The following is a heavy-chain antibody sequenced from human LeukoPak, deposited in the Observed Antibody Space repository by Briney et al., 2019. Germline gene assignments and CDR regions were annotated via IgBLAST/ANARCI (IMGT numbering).Heavy chain of an antibody. CDR2: IGDRGGSTYT. J-gene: IGHJ4*02. CDR1: GFTFSRYA. Sequence: GGSLRLSCAASGFTFSRYAMSWVRQAPGKGLEWVSAIGDRGGSTYTYYIDSVQGRFTISRDNSKNVLYLQMNTLRAEETAVYYCATWPRNDYAYWGQGTLVTVSS. CDR3: ATWPRNDYAY. D-gene: IGHD3-16*01. V-gene: IGHV3-23*01.